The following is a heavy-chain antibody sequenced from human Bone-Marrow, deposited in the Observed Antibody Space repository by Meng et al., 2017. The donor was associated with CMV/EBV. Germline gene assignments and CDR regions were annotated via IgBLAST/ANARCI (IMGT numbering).Heavy chain of an antibody. CDR3: ARQFIYGGNSGGDY. Sequence: KVSCKGSGYTFTNYWIGWVRQMPGKGLEWMGIIYPGDSDTRYSPSFQGQVTISADKSISTAYLQWSSLKASDTAMYYCARQFIYGGNSGGDYWGQGTLVTVPS. V-gene: IGHV5-51*01. J-gene: IGHJ4*02. D-gene: IGHD4-23*01. CDR2: IYPGDSDT. CDR1: GYTFTNYW.